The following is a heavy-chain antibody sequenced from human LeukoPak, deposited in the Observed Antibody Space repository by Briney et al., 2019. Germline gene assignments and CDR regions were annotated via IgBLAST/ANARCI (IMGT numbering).Heavy chain of an antibody. CDR3: ARANMIISAFDF. J-gene: IGHJ3*01. CDR2: LYYSGST. D-gene: IGHD3-16*01. V-gene: IGHV4-59*01. CDR1: GGSTSSYY. Sequence: PSETLPLTCTVSGGSTSSYYWSWIRQPPGKGLEWIGSLYYSGSTNSNPSLKTRDTMSVDTYKNRFSLNLSSMTAADTAVYYCARANMIISAFDFWGQGTMVTVSS.